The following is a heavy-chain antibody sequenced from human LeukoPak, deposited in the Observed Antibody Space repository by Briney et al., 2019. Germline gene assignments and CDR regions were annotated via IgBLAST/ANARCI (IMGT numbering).Heavy chain of an antibody. CDR3: AKAAMIVVVITTGIDY. Sequence: PGGSLRLSCAASGFTFSSYSMNWVRQAPGKGLEWVSSISSSSSYIYYADSVKGRFTISRDNSKNTLYLQMNSLRAEDTAVYYCAKAAMIVVVITTGIDYWGQGTLVTVSS. D-gene: IGHD3-22*01. J-gene: IGHJ4*02. CDR1: GFTFSSYS. CDR2: ISSSSSYI. V-gene: IGHV3-21*04.